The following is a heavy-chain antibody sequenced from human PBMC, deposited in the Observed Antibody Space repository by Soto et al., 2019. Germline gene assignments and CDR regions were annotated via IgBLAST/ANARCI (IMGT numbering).Heavy chain of an antibody. CDR1: GGTFNIYS. CDR3: ARGASTHYYDSSGYYKGPLDY. CDR2: IIPLSGTA. D-gene: IGHD3-22*01. V-gene: IGHV1-69*01. Sequence: QVQLVQSGADVKKPGSSVKVSCKASGGTFNIYSISWVRQAPGQGLEWMGGIIPLSGTAYYAQEFQGRVTITADESTSTAYMELSSLRSEDTAVYFCARGASTHYYDSSGYYKGPLDYWGQGTLVTVSS. J-gene: IGHJ4*02.